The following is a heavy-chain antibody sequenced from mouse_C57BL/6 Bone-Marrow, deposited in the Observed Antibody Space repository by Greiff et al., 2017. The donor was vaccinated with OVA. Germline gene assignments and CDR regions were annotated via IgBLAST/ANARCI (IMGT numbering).Heavy chain of an antibody. J-gene: IGHJ1*03. CDR3: ARCTTRYFDV. Sequence: QVQLQQSGAELARPGASVKLSCKASGYTFTSYGISWVKQRTGQGLEWIGDIYPRSGNTYYNEKFKGKATLTADKSSSTAYMELRSLTSEDSAVYFCARCTTRYFDVWGTGTTVTVSS. V-gene: IGHV1-81*01. CDR1: GYTFTSYG. D-gene: IGHD1-1*01. CDR2: IYPRSGNT.